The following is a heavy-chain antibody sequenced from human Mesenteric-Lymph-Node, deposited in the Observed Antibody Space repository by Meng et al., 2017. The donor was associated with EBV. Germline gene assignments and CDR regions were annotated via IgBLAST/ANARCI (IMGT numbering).Heavy chain of an antibody. Sequence: VLLVGSGAGVKEAGSSVKVGCKGSGGTLSTCAISWRREDPGKELELRGGIMSIIRTTNYAQKFQGRLTSTAEESRSTGCMDLSSLGSEDTALYYCARWGAYMLGECYFDDWGQETLVTVSS. CDR2: IMSIIRTT. CDR3: ARWGAYMLGECYFDD. CDR1: GGTLSTCA. J-gene: IGHJ4*02. V-gene: IGHV1-69*01. D-gene: IGHD3-16*01.